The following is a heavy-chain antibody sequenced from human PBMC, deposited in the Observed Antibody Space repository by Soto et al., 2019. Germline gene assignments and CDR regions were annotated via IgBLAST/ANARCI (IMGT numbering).Heavy chain of an antibody. J-gene: IGHJ1*01. CDR3: AREGSSTWGKSFQL. CDR2: IYYSGST. V-gene: IGHV4-30-4*01. CDR1: GGPISSGDYY. Sequence: PSETLSLTCTVSGGPISSGDYYWSWIRQPPGKGLEWIGYIYYSGSTNYNPSLESRVTISVDTSKNQFSLKLSSVTAADTAVYYCAREGSSTWGKSFQLWGQGTLVTV. D-gene: IGHD6-13*01.